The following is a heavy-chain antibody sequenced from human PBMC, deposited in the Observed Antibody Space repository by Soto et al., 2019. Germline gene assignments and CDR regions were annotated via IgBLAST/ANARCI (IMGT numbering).Heavy chain of an antibody. D-gene: IGHD3-22*01. V-gene: IGHV5-10-1*01. CDR1: GYSFAGYW. Sequence: GESLKISCKGSGYSFAGYWITWVRQKPGKGLEWMGRIDPSDSRTYYSPSFRGHVTISVTKSITTVFLQWSSLRASDTAMYYCARQIYDSDTGPNFQYYFDSWGQGTPVTVSS. CDR3: ARQIYDSDTGPNFQYYFDS. CDR2: IDPSDSRT. J-gene: IGHJ4*02.